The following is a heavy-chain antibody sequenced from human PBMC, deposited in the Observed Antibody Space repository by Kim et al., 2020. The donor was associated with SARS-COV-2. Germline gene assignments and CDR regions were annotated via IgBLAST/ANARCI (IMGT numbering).Heavy chain of an antibody. J-gene: IGHJ4*02. CDR1: GYTFTSYG. Sequence: ASVKVSCKASGYTFTSYGISWVRQAPGQGLEWMGWISAYNGNTNYAQKLQGRVTMTTDTSTSTAYMELRSLRSDDTAVYYCASAGYCSGGSCWGFDYWGQGTLVTVSS. V-gene: IGHV1-18*01. CDR2: ISAYNGNT. D-gene: IGHD2-15*01. CDR3: ASAGYCSGGSCWGFDY.